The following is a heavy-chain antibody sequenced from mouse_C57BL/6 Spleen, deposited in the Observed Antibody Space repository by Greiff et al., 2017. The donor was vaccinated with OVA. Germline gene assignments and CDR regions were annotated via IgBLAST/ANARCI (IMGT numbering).Heavy chain of an antibody. CDR1: GFNIKNTY. Sequence: EVQLQQSGAELVKPGASVKLSCTASGFNIKNTYMHWVKQRPEQGLEWIGRIDPANGNTKYAPKFQGKATITADTSSNTAYLQLSSLTSEDTAIYYCARRGNYYGSSYWYFDVWGTGTTVTVSS. CDR2: IDPANGNT. D-gene: IGHD1-1*01. CDR3: ARRGNYYGSSYWYFDV. V-gene: IGHV14-3*01. J-gene: IGHJ1*03.